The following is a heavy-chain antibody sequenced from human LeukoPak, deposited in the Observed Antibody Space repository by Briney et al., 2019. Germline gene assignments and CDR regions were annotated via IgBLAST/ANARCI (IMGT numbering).Heavy chain of an antibody. CDR2: INPNSGGT. Sequence: ASVKVSCKASGYSCNDKYLHWVRQAPGQGLEWMGSINPNSGGTNYAQKFQGRVTMTTDTSMSTAYMELSRLTSDDTAVYYCARAGGRSWFDPWGQGTLVTVSS. CDR1: GYSCNDKY. V-gene: IGHV1-2*02. CDR3: ARAGGRSWFDP. J-gene: IGHJ5*02.